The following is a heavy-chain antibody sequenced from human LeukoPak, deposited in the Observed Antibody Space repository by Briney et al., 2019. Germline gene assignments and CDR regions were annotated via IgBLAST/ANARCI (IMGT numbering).Heavy chain of an antibody. D-gene: IGHD3-22*01. CDR3: AKDRDFSYYETSGYYSSYFDY. CDR2: ISGSSDNT. J-gene: IGHJ4*02. CDR1: GFTFRNYA. Sequence: GGSLRLSCAASGFTFRNYAMSWVRQAPGKVLEWFSAISGSSDNTYYTDSVKGRFTISRDNSKNTLYLQMNSLRAEDTAVYYCAKDRDFSYYETSGYYSSYFDYWGQGTLVTVSS. V-gene: IGHV3-23*01.